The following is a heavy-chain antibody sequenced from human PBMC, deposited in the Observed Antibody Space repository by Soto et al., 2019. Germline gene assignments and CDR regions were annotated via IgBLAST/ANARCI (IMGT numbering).Heavy chain of an antibody. V-gene: IGHV3-48*02. J-gene: IGHJ6*02. D-gene: IGHD2-2*01. CDR2: ISSTTNTI. CDR3: ARSGDFFVVTGSSSFHLNGLDV. CDR1: GFIFSSYS. Sequence: SLRLSGAASGFIFSSYSMNWVRQVPGKGLQWVSSISSTTNTIYYADSVKGRFTISRDSAKNSLYLQMNSLRDEDTAVYFCARSGDFFVVTGSSSFHLNGLDVWGQGTPVTVSS.